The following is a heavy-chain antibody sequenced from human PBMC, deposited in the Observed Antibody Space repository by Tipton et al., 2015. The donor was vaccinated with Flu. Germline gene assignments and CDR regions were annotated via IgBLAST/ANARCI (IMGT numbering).Heavy chain of an antibody. V-gene: IGHV4-4*07. CDR3: ARSSPYYYDSSGYPNWFDP. CDR2: IYTSGST. D-gene: IGHD3-22*01. CDR1: GGSISSYY. Sequence: TLSLTCTVSGGSISSYYWSWIRQPAGKGLEWIGRIYTSGSTNYNPSLKSRVTMSVDTSKNQFSLKLSSVTAADTAVYYCARSSPYYYDSSGYPNWFDPWGRGTLVTVSS. J-gene: IGHJ5*02.